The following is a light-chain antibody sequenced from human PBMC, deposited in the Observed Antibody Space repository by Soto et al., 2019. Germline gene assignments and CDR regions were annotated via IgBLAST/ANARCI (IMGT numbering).Light chain of an antibody. CDR2: GAS. CDR3: QQYNDWPPWLT. J-gene: IGKJ4*01. Sequence: EIVMTQSPATLSVSPGERATLSCRASQSVSSNLAWYQQRPGQAPRLFIYGASTRATGIPARFSGSGSGTEFTLTISSLQSEDFAVYYCQQYNDWPPWLTFGGGTKVEIK. CDR1: QSVSSN. V-gene: IGKV3-15*01.